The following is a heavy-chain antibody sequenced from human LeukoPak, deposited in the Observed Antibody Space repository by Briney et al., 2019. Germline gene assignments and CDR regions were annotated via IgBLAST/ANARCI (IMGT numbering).Heavy chain of an antibody. J-gene: IGHJ5*02. CDR2: SIPILGIA. CDR3: AREGRRTYCSSTSCYVLSGWFDP. Sequence: SVKVSCKASGGTFISYAISWVRRAPGQGLEWMGRSIPILGIANDAQKFQGRVTITADKSTSTAYMELSSLRSEDTAVYYCAREGRRTYCSSTSCYVLSGWFDPWGQGTLVTVSS. D-gene: IGHD2-2*01. CDR1: GGTFISYA. V-gene: IGHV1-69*04.